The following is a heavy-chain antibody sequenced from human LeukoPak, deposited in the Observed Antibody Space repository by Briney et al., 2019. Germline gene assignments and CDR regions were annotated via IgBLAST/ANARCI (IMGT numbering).Heavy chain of an antibody. CDR2: IKQDGSEK. D-gene: IGHD2-2*01. V-gene: IGHV3-7*03. CDR3: ARVEKQYQLLTYYYYYYMDV. CDR1: GFTFSSYW. J-gene: IGHJ6*03. Sequence: GGSLRLSCAASGFTFSSYWMSWVRQAPGKGLEWVANIKQDGSEKYYVDSVKGRFTISRDNAKNSLYLQMNSLRAEDTAVYYCARVEKQYQLLTYYYYYYMDVWGKGTTVTISS.